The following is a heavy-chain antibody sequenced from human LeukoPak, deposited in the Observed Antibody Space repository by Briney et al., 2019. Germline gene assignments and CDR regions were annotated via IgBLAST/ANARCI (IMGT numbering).Heavy chain of an antibody. Sequence: PGGSLRLSCAASGFTFSSYSMNWVRQAPGKGLEWVSYISSSSSTIYYADSVKGRFTISRDNAKNSLYLQMNSLRAEDTAVYYCARGLPRKHKIVGVDYWGQGTLVTVSS. J-gene: IGHJ4*02. CDR2: ISSSSSTI. CDR3: ARGLPRKHKIVGVDY. CDR1: GFTFSSYS. D-gene: IGHD3-22*01. V-gene: IGHV3-48*01.